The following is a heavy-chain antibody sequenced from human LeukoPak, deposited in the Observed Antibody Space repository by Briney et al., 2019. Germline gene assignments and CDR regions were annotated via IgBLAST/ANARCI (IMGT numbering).Heavy chain of an antibody. V-gene: IGHV3-11*01. CDR1: GFTFSDYY. CDR3: ARMGPRRFLEWLAFDY. J-gene: IGHJ4*02. D-gene: IGHD3-3*01. Sequence: PGGSLRHSCAASGFTFSDYYMSWIRQAPGKGLEWVPYISSSGSTIYYADSVKGRFTISRDNAKNSLYLQMNSLRAEDTAVYYCARMGPRRFLEWLAFDYWGQGTLVTVSS. CDR2: ISSSGSTI.